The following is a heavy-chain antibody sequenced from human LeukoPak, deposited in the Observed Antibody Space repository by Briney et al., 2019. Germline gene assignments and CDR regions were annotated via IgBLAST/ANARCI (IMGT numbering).Heavy chain of an antibody. CDR3: ARAPSMLRGVDIVWGWYFDL. CDR1: GFTFTTYS. CDR2: ISYDGTDT. Sequence: PGRSLRLSCAASGFTFTTYSMPWVRQAPGMGLECVALISYDGTDTYYADSVKGRFTVSRDISTNTLYLQMNSLRAEDTAVYSCARAPSMLRGVDIVWGWYFDLWGRGTLVTVSS. V-gene: IGHV3-30*04. J-gene: IGHJ2*01. D-gene: IGHD3-10*01.